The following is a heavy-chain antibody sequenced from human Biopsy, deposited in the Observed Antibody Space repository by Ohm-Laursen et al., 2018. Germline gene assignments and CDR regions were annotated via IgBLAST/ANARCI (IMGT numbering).Heavy chain of an antibody. CDR2: TLSTGST. D-gene: IGHD1-26*01. Sequence: SETLSLTCAVSGDSISGYYWNWIRQPPGKRLEWIGYTLSTGSTDYNPSLQSRVSISLDLSTGQFSLKVDSVTAADTAVYYCARVVGAATGFDSWGRGTPVIVSS. CDR3: ARVVGAATGFDS. V-gene: IGHV4-4*08. CDR1: GDSISGYY. J-gene: IGHJ4*02.